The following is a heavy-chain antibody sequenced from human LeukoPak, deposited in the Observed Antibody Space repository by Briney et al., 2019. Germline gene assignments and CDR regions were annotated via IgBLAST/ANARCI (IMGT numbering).Heavy chain of an antibody. J-gene: IGHJ4*02. CDR3: AKRGTKGSAYVDY. D-gene: IGHD2-8*01. CDR1: GFTFSDYA. Sequence: PGGSLRLSCAASGFTFSDYAMTWVRRAPGKGLEWVSAISGSGGVTHYADSVKGRFTISRDNSKNTLYLQMNSLRAEDTAVFYCAKRGTKGSAYVDYWGQGTLVTVSS. CDR2: ISGSGGVT. V-gene: IGHV3-23*01.